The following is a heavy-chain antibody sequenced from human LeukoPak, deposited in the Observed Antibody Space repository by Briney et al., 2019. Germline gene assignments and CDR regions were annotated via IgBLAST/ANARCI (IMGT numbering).Heavy chain of an antibody. CDR3: ARDRGGNSPRWFDP. V-gene: IGHV4-59*01. Sequence: PSETLSLTCIVSGGSISSSYWSWIRQPPGKGLEWIGYVHYSGSTNYNPSLKSRVTISVDTSKNQFSLKLTSVTAADTAVYCARDRGGNSPRWFDPWGQGTLLTVSS. CDR2: VHYSGST. CDR1: GGSISSSY. D-gene: IGHD4-23*01. J-gene: IGHJ5*02.